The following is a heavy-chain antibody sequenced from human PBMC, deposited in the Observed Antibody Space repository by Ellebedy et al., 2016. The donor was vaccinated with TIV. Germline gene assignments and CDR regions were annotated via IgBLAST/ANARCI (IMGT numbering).Heavy chain of an antibody. D-gene: IGHD3-16*01. Sequence: GESLKISXAVSGFTFSNAWMGWVRQAPGKGLEWVGRIRKTIDGGLTEYAAPVKGRFTISRDDSQNTLYLQMNSLKTEDTAVYYCLGNDYGDYWGQGTLVTVAS. CDR3: LGNDYGDY. CDR1: GFTFSNAW. CDR2: IRKTIDGGLT. V-gene: IGHV3-15*01. J-gene: IGHJ4*02.